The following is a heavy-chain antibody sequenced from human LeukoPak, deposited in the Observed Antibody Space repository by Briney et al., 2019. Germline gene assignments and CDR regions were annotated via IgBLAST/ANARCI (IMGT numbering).Heavy chain of an antibody. D-gene: IGHD3-9*01. Sequence: GESLKISCEGSGYSFASYWICWVRQMPGKGLEWMGIIYPGDSDTRYSPSFQGQVTISADKSISTAYLQWSSLKASDTAMYYCASVNILTGGWYYFDYWGQGTLVTVSS. CDR3: ASVNILTGGWYYFDY. CDR2: IYPGDSDT. V-gene: IGHV5-51*01. CDR1: GYSFASYW. J-gene: IGHJ4*02.